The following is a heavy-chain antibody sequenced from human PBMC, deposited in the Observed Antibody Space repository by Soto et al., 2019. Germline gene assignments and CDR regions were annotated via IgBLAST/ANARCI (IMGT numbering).Heavy chain of an antibody. Sequence: SETLSLTCTVSGGSISSYYWSWIRQPAGKGLEWIGRIYTSGSTNYNPSLKSRVTMSVDTSKNQFSLKLSSVTAADTAVYYCARDRGSSGYYPNWFDPWGQGTLVTVS. J-gene: IGHJ5*02. V-gene: IGHV4-4*07. D-gene: IGHD3-22*01. CDR3: ARDRGSSGYYPNWFDP. CDR2: IYTSGST. CDR1: GGSISSYY.